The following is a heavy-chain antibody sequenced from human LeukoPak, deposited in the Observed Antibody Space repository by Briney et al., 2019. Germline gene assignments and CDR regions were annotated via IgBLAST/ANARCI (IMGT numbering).Heavy chain of an antibody. CDR2: ISAYNGNT. Sequence: XSVKISCKASGYTFTSYGISWVRQAPGQGLEWMGWISAYNGNTNYAQKLQGRVTMTTDTSTSTAYMELRSLRSDDTAVYYCARGLGPGLNGYNFDYWGQGTLVTVSS. CDR1: GYTFTSYG. J-gene: IGHJ4*02. D-gene: IGHD5-24*01. CDR3: ARGLGPGLNGYNFDY. V-gene: IGHV1-18*01.